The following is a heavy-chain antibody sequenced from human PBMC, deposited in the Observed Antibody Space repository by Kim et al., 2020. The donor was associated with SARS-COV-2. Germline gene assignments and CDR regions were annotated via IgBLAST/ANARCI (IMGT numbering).Heavy chain of an antibody. Sequence: GGSLRLSCAASGFTFSSFEMNWVRQAPGKGPEWVSYINPGGTTVHSADSVKGRFTISRDNAKNALNLQMNSPRGEDTAAYFCAGGDWKQSRTFDFWGQGTLVTVSS. CDR3: AGGDWKQSRTFDF. D-gene: IGHD1-1*01. CDR2: INPGGTTV. J-gene: IGHJ4*02. V-gene: IGHV3-48*03. CDR1: GFTFSSFE.